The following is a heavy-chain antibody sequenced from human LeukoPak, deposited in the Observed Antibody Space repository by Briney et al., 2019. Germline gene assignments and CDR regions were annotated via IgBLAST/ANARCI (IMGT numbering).Heavy chain of an antibody. CDR1: GGSISSYY. V-gene: IGHV4-59*01. J-gene: IGHJ5*02. CDR3: AREGDDSSGYYGVNWLDP. Sequence: PSETLSLTCTVSGGSISSYYWSWIRQPPGKGLERIGYIYYSGSTNYNPSLKSRVTISVDTSKNQFSLKLSSVTAADTAVYYCAREGDDSSGYYGVNWLDPWGQGTLVTVSS. D-gene: IGHD3-22*01. CDR2: IYYSGST.